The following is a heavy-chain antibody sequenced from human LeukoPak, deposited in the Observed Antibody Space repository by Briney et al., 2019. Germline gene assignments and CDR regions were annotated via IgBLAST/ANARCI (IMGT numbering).Heavy chain of an antibody. CDR2: IKLDGSEK. CDR1: GFTFGKYW. J-gene: IGHJ4*02. Sequence: GGSLRLSCVASGFTFGKYWMSWVRQAPGKGLEWVANIKLDGSEKNYVDSVKGRFTISRDNTKNTLYLQMNSLRAEDTAVYYCAKDQKGIQLLPFDYWGQGTLVTVSS. D-gene: IGHD5-18*01. V-gene: IGHV3-7*03. CDR3: AKDQKGIQLLPFDY.